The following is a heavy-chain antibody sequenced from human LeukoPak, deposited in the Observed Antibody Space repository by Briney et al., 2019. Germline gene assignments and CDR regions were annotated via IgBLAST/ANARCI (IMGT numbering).Heavy chain of an antibody. CDR2: IYYSGST. CDR1: GGSFSSYY. D-gene: IGHD3-9*01. J-gene: IGHJ1*01. V-gene: IGHV4-59*01. Sequence: TSETLSLTCAVYGGSFSSYYWSWIRQPPGKGLEWIGYIYYSGSTNYNPSLKSRVTISVDTAKNQFSLKLSSVTAADTAVYYCARSGETYYDILTGYPLLGRDWFQHWGQGTLVTVSS. CDR3: ARSGETYYDILTGYPLLGRDWFQH.